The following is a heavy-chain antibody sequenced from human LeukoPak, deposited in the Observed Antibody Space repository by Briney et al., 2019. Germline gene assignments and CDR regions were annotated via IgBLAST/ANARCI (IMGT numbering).Heavy chain of an antibody. D-gene: IGHD6-13*01. Sequence: GGSLRLSGAASGFTFSSYSMNWVRQAPGKGLEWVSSISSSSSYIYYADSVKGRFTISRDNAKNSLYLQMNSLRAEDTAVYYCARFIAAPYYFDYWGRGTLVTVSS. V-gene: IGHV3-21*01. J-gene: IGHJ4*02. CDR3: ARFIAAPYYFDY. CDR2: ISSSSSYI. CDR1: GFTFSSYS.